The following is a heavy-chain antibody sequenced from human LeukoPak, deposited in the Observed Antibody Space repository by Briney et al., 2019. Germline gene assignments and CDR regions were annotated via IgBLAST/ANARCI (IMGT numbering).Heavy chain of an antibody. D-gene: IGHD3-10*01. V-gene: IGHV4-4*07. CDR2: IYTSGIT. CDR1: GGSISSFY. CDR3: ARAVLLWFGEPVNWFDP. Sequence: SETLSLTCTVSGGSISSFYWSWIRQPAGRGLEWIGRIYTSGITNYNPSLKSRVTMSVDTPKNQFSLKLSSVTAADTAVYYCARAVLLWFGEPVNWFDPWGQGTLVTVSS. J-gene: IGHJ5*02.